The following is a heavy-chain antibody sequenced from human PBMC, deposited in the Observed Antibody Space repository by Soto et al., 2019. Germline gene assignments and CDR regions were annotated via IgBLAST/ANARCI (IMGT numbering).Heavy chain of an antibody. V-gene: IGHV5-51*01. J-gene: IGHJ3*02. D-gene: IGHD6-19*01. CDR2: IYPGDSDT. Sequence: GESLKISCKGSGYSFTSYWIGWVRQMPGKGLEWMGIIYPGDSDTRYSPSFQGQVTISADKSISTAYLQWSSLKASDTAMYYCARLAPVAENSAAFDIWGQGTMVTVSS. CDR3: ARLAPVAENSAAFDI. CDR1: GYSFTSYW.